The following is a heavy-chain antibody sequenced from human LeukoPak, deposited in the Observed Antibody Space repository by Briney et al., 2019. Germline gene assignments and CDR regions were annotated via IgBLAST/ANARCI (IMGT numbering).Heavy chain of an antibody. V-gene: IGHV4-61*02. J-gene: IGHJ4*02. CDR2: IYTSGST. Sequence: PSETLSLTCTVSGGSISSGSYYWRWIRQPAGKGLEWIGRIYTSGSTNYHPTLKSRFTISVDTSTNQFSLKLSSVTAADTAVYYCARELYGGMDYWGQGTLVTVSS. CDR1: GGSISSGSYY. CDR3: ARELYGGMDY. D-gene: IGHD4-23*01.